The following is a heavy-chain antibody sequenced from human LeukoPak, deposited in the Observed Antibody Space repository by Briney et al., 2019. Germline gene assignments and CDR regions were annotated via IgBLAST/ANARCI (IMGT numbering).Heavy chain of an antibody. CDR1: GGSISSGDYY. CDR3: ARGATGYCSGGSCSYNWFDP. Sequence: PSETLSLTCTVSGGSISSGDYYWSWIRQPPGKGLVWIGYIYYSGSTYYNPSLKSRVTISVDTSKTQFSLKLSSVTAADTAVYYCARGATGYCSGGSCSYNWFDPWGQGTLVTVSS. CDR2: IYYSGST. D-gene: IGHD2-15*01. J-gene: IGHJ5*02. V-gene: IGHV4-30-4*01.